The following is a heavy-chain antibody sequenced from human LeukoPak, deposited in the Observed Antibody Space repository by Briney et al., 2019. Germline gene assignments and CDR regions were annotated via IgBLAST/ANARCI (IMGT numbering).Heavy chain of an antibody. Sequence: GSLRLSCAASGFTFSTYNMNWVRQPPGKGLEWIGEINHSGSTNYNPSLKSRVTISVDTSKNQFSLKLSSVTAADTAVYYCARCQDIVLSLSFDPWGQGTLVTVSS. CDR2: INHSGST. CDR3: ARCQDIVLSLSFDP. V-gene: IGHV4-34*01. D-gene: IGHD2-8*01. J-gene: IGHJ5*02. CDR1: GFTFSTYN.